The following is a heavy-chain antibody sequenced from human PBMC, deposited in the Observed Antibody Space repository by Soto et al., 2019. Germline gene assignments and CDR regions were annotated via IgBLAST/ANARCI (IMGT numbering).Heavy chain of an antibody. V-gene: IGHV3-49*03. CDR2: IRSRAYGGTT. J-gene: IGHJ4*02. CDR1: GFTFSSYS. Sequence: GGSLRLSCAASGFTFSSYSMNWFRQAPGKGLEWVAFIRSRAYGGTTQYAASVKGRFTISRDDSKSVAYLQMNSLESEDAAVYYCARSYDSSGYYRAPVDYWGQGTLVTVSS. D-gene: IGHD3-22*01. CDR3: ARSYDSSGYYRAPVDY.